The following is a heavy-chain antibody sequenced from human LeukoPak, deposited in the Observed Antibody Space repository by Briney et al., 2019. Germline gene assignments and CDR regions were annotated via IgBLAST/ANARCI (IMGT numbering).Heavy chain of an antibody. CDR1: GFTVRNNY. V-gene: IGHV3-66*01. J-gene: IGHJ4*02. CDR3: ATGERMVRGVGVDY. CDR2: IYSGGST. Sequence: GGSLRLSCAASGFTVRNNYMSWVRQAPGKGLEWVSVIYSGGSTYYADSVKGRFTISRDNSKNTLYLQMNSLRAEDTAVYFCATGERMVRGVGVDYWGQGTLVTVSS. D-gene: IGHD3-10*01.